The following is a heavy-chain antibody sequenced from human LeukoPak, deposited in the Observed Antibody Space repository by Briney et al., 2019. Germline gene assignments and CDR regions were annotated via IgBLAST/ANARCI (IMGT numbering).Heavy chain of an antibody. V-gene: IGHV1-69*13. J-gene: IGHJ3*02. Sequence: ASVTVSCTASGGTFSSYAISWVRQAPGQGLEWMGGIIPIFGTANYAQKFQGRVTITADESTSTAYMELSSLRSEDTAVYYCARGRYGSGSQGYAFDIWGQGTMVTVSS. D-gene: IGHD3-10*01. CDR3: ARGRYGSGSQGYAFDI. CDR2: IIPIFGTA. CDR1: GGTFSSYA.